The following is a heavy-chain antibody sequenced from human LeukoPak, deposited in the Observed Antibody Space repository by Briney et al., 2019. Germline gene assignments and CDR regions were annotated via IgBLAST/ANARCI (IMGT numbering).Heavy chain of an antibody. Sequence: GGSLRLSCAASGFTFSSYGMHWVRQAPGKGLEWVAFIRYDGSNKYYADSVKGRFTISRDNSKNTLYLQMHSLRAEDTAVYYCAKGFSLFDYWGQGTLVTVSS. J-gene: IGHJ4*02. CDR3: AKGFSLFDY. CDR2: IRYDGSNK. CDR1: GFTFSSYG. V-gene: IGHV3-30*02.